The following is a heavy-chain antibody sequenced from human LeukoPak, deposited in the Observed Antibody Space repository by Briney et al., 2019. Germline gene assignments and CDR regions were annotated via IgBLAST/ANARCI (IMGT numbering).Heavy chain of an antibody. CDR2: FSPGDSDT. D-gene: IGHD3-3*01. V-gene: IGHV5-51*01. CDR1: GYSFTSYW. CDR3: ARLGSEYYDFWSGYYPTSNWFDP. Sequence: GESLKISCKRSGYSFTSYWIGWVRQMPGKGLEWMGIFSPGDSDTRSSPSFQGQVTISADKSISTAYLQWSSLKASDTAMYYCARLGSEYYDFWSGYYPTSNWFDPWGQGTLVTVSS. J-gene: IGHJ5*02.